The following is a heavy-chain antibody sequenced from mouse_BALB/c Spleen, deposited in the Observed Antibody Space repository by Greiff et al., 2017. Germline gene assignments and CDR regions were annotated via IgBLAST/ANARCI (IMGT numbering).Heavy chain of an antibody. CDR3: ARHGSPDYYAMDY. Sequence: QVHVKQSGAELVRPGTSVKISCKASGYTFTNYWLGWVKQRPGHGLEWIGDIYPGGGYTNYNEKFKGKATLTADTSSSTAYMQLSSLTSEDSAVYFCARHGSPDYYAMDYWGQGTSVTVSS. J-gene: IGHJ4*01. V-gene: IGHV1-63*02. CDR1: GYTFTNYW. CDR2: IYPGGGYT. D-gene: IGHD1-1*01.